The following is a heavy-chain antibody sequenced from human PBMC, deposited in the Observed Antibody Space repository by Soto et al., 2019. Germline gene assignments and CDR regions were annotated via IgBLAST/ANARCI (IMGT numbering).Heavy chain of an antibody. D-gene: IGHD6-19*01. Sequence: LRLSCAVSGFTFGSYSMNWVRQAPGKGLEWISHISTSGTSIYYADSVRGRFIISRDTAKNSLYLQMNSLRDEDTAVYYCARDRRGYSSGFDNWGQGTLVTVSS. CDR3: ARDRRGYSSGFDN. CDR2: ISTSGTSI. J-gene: IGHJ4*02. V-gene: IGHV3-48*02. CDR1: GFTFGSYS.